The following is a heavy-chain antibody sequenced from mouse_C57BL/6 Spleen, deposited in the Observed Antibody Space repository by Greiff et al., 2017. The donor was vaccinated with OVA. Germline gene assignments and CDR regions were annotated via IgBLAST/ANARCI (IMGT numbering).Heavy chain of an antibody. J-gene: IGHJ1*03. CDR2: IDPSDSYT. CDR1: GYTFTSYW. V-gene: IGHV1-69*01. CDR3: ARSGYGNYVWYFDV. Sequence: VQLQQPGAELVMPGASVKLSCKASGYTFTSYWMHWVKQRPGQGLEWIGEIDPSDSYTNYNQKFKGKSTLTVDKSSSTAYMQLSSLTSEDSAVYYCARSGYGNYVWYFDVWGTGTTVTVSS. D-gene: IGHD2-1*01.